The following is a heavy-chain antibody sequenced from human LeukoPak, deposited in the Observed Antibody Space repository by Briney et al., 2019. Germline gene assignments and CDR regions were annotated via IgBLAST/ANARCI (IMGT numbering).Heavy chain of an antibody. Sequence: ASVKVSCRASGYTFTSYGIAWVRQAPGQRLEWMGWINAGNGNTKYSQKFQGRVTITRDTSASTAYMELSSLRSEDTAVYYCASGALYSSGWYSFDYWGQGTLVTVSS. V-gene: IGHV1-3*01. CDR2: INAGNGNT. CDR3: ASGALYSSGWYSFDY. J-gene: IGHJ4*02. D-gene: IGHD6-19*01. CDR1: GYTFTSYG.